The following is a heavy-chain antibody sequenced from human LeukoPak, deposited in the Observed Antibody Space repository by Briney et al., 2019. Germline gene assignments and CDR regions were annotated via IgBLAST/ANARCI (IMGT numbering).Heavy chain of an antibody. CDR2: ISYDGSNK. D-gene: IGHD4-17*01. CDR1: GFTFSSYG. CDR3: AKPVMTTVTTYFHYYYYMDV. V-gene: IGHV3-30*18. J-gene: IGHJ6*03. Sequence: GGSLRLSCAASGFTFSSYGMHWVRQAPGKGLEWMAVISYDGSNKYYADSVKGRFTISRDNSKNTLYLQMNSLRAEDTAVYYCAKPVMTTVTTYFHYYYYMDVWGKGTTVTISS.